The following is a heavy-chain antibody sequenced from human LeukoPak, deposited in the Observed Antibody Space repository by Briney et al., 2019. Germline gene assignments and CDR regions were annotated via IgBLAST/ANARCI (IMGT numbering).Heavy chain of an antibody. CDR1: GFTFSSYA. CDR2: IGASSTST. CDR3: AKLGLSHLYNTGHIEK. D-gene: IGHD1-14*01. J-gene: IGHJ4*02. Sequence: QPGGSLRLSCAASGFTFSSYAMSWVRQAPGKGLEWVSGIGASSTSTFYADSVKGRFAISRDNSKNTLYLQMNRLTAENTAVYYCAKLGLSHLYNTGHIEKWGQGTLVTVSS. V-gene: IGHV3-23*01.